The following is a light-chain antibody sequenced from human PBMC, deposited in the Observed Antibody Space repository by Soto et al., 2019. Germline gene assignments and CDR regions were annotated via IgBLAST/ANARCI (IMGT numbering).Light chain of an antibody. Sequence: QSALTQPASVSGSPGQSITVSCSGTSTDIGGYNHVSWYQQRPGKAPKLMIYDVSSRPSGVSNRFSGSKSGNTASLIIYGLQAEDEAEYYCSSYTSSNTFYVFGTGTKLTVL. CDR1: STDIGGYNH. V-gene: IGLV2-14*01. CDR3: SSYTSSNTFYV. J-gene: IGLJ1*01. CDR2: DVS.